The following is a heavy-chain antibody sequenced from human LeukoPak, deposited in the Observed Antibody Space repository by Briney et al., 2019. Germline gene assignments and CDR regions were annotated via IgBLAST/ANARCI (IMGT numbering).Heavy chain of an antibody. D-gene: IGHD3-22*01. CDR3: ARARGYYYDSSGYFDY. J-gene: IGHJ4*02. CDR2: INPNSGGT. Sequence: ASVKVSCKASGYTFTNNYLHWVRQAPGQGLEWMGWINPNSGGTNYAQKFQGWVTMTRDTSISTAYMELSRLRSDDTAVYYCARARGYYYDSSGYFDYWGQGTLVTVSS. CDR1: GYTFTNNY. V-gene: IGHV1-2*04.